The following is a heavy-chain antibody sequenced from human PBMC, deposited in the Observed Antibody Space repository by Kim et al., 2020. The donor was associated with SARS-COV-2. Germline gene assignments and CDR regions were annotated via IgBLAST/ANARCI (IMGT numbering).Heavy chain of an antibody. D-gene: IGHD6-19*01. CDR1: GFTFDDYT. Sequence: GGSLRLSCAASGFTFDDYTMHWVRQAPGKGLEWVSLISWDGGSTYYADSVKGRFTISRDNSKNSLYLQMNSLRTEDTALYYCAKDIYRVAVAFFDYWGQGTLVTVSS. J-gene: IGHJ4*02. CDR2: ISWDGGST. CDR3: AKDIYRVAVAFFDY. V-gene: IGHV3-43*01.